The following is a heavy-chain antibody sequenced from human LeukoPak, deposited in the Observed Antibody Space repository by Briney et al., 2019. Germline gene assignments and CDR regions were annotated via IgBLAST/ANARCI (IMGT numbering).Heavy chain of an antibody. V-gene: IGHV4-34*01. CDR3: ARGVALAV. D-gene: IGHD3-3*02. J-gene: IGHJ6*02. CDR2: INHSGST. CDR1: GGSFSGYY. Sequence: PSETLSLTCAVYGGSFSGYYWSWIRQPPGKGLEWIGEINHSGSTNYNPSLKSRVTISVDTSKNQFSLKLSSVAAADTAVHYCARGVALAVWGQGTTVTVSS.